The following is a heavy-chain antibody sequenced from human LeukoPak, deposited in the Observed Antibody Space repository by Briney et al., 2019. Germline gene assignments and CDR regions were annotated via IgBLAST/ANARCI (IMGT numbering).Heavy chain of an antibody. CDR3: ARERYSGYDWNPFDY. J-gene: IGHJ4*02. D-gene: IGHD5-12*01. V-gene: IGHV3-11*04. CDR1: GFTFSDYY. CDR2: ISSSGSTI. Sequence: GGSLRLSCAASGFTFSDYYMSWIRQAPGKGLEWVSYISSSGSTIYHADSVKGRFTISRDNAKNSLYLQMNSLRAEDTAVYYCARERYSGYDWNPFDYWGQGTLVTVSS.